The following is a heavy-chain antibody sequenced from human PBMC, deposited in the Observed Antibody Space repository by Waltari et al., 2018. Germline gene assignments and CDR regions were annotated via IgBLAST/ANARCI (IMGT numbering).Heavy chain of an antibody. CDR3: ASAYCGGDCYLSPYYYGMDV. D-gene: IGHD2-21*01. CDR2: IIPIFGTA. Sequence: QVQPVQSGAEVKKPGSSVKVSCKASGGTFSSYAISWVQQAPGQGLEWMGGIIPIFGTANYAQKFQGRVTITTDESTSTAYMELSSLRSEDTAVYYCASAYCGGDCYLSPYYYGMDVWGQGTTVTVSS. J-gene: IGHJ6*02. V-gene: IGHV1-69*05. CDR1: GGTFSSYA.